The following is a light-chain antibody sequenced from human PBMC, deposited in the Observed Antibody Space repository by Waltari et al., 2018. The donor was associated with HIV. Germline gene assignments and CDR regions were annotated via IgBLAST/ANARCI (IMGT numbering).Light chain of an antibody. Sequence: EIVLTQSLGALSLSPGDRATLSCRASQSVSSNFSAWYQQKAGPAPRLLIDAASTRATDLPDWISSSLSATDFILTSSRLAPEDFAVYYSQHYSSLTFGQGTKVEI. CDR1: QSVSSNF. V-gene: IGKV3-20*01. CDR3: QHYSSLT. J-gene: IGKJ1*01. CDR2: AAS.